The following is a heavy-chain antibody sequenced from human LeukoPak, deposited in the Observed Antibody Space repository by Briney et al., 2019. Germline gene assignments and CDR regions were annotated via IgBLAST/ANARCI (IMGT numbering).Heavy chain of an antibody. V-gene: IGHV4-39*07. J-gene: IGHJ6*03. Sequence: SETLSLTCTVSGGSISSSSYYWGWIRQPPGKGLEWIGSIYYSGSTYCNPSLKSRVTISVDTSKNQFSLKLSSVTAADTAVYYCARETATVTTPGPNWYYYYMDVWGKGTTVTVSS. CDR3: ARETATVTTPGPNWYYYYMDV. CDR1: GGSISSSSYY. CDR2: IYYSGST. D-gene: IGHD4-17*01.